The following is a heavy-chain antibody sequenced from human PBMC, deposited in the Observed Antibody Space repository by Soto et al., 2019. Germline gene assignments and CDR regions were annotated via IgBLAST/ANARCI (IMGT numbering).Heavy chain of an antibody. CDR3: ARGSGPDFDL. CDR1: CGAIISGGYY. V-gene: IGHV4-31*02. CDR2: IYYSGST. Sequence: SETLSLTFTVSCGAIISGGYYWSLIRQHPGKGLEWIGYIYYSGSTYYNPSLKSRVTISVDTSKNQFSLKLSSVTAADTAVYYCARGSGPDFDLWGRGTLVTVSS. J-gene: IGHJ2*01.